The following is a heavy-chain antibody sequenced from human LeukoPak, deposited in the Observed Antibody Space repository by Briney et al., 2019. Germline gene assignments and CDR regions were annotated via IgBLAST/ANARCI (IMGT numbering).Heavy chain of an antibody. Sequence: GGSLRLSCAASGFTFSSYGMHWVRQAPGKGLEWVAIIWYDGSNKYYADSVKGRFTISRDNSKNTLFLQMNSLRVEDTAVYYCARGGPNSTGWFSDFDYWGQGTLVTVSS. CDR2: IWYDGSNK. V-gene: IGHV3-33*08. J-gene: IGHJ4*02. D-gene: IGHD6-19*01. CDR3: ARGGPNSTGWFSDFDY. CDR1: GFTFSSYG.